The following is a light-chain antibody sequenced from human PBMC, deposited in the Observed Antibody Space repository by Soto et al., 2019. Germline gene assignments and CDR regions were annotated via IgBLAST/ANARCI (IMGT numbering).Light chain of an antibody. J-gene: IGLJ2*01. CDR2: SNN. CDR3: AAWDDSLNSVV. V-gene: IGLV1-44*01. Sequence: QPVLTQPPSASGTPGQRVTISCSGSSSNIGCHSVNWYQQLPGTAPKLLIYSNNQRPSGVPDRFSGSKSGTSVSLAISGLQSEDEADYYCAAWDDSLNSVVLGGGTKLTVL. CDR1: SSNIGCHS.